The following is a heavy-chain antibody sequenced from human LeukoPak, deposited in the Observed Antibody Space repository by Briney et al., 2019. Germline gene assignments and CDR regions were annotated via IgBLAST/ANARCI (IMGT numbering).Heavy chain of an antibody. D-gene: IGHD2-15*01. CDR3: TSGGRVGDIFDI. CDR1: GFTFRSYW. Sequence: GGSLRLSCAASGFTFRSYWMYWVRQAPRKGLVWVSRINSDGTSIGYADSVKGRFTISRDNAQNTLYLQMNSLRAEDTAVYYCTSGGRVGDIFDIWGQGTMVTVSS. CDR2: INSDGTSI. J-gene: IGHJ3*02. V-gene: IGHV3-74*01.